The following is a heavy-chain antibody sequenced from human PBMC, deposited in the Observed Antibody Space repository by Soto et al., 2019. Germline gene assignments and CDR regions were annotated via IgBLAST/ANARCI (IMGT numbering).Heavy chain of an antibody. CDR1: GFTFSSYS. Sequence: GGSLRLSCAASGFTFSSYSMNWVRQAPGKGLEWVSYISSSRSTIYYADSVKGRFTISRDNAKNSLYLQMNSLRAEDTAVYYCARDQVPAAIPTEFDYWGQGTLVTVSS. D-gene: IGHD2-2*01. CDR2: ISSSRSTI. CDR3: ARDQVPAAIPTEFDY. J-gene: IGHJ4*02. V-gene: IGHV3-48*01.